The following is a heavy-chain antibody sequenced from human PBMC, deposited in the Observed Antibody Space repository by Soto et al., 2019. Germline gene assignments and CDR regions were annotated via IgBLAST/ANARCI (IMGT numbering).Heavy chain of an antibody. CDR2: INPNSGGT. D-gene: IGHD3-3*01. J-gene: IGHJ3*02. Sequence: ASVKVSCKASGYTFTGYYMHWVRQAPGQGLERMGWINPNSGGTNYAQKFQGWVTMTRDTSISTAYMELSRLRSDDTAVYYCARGEGDSYYDFWSGRRNMDAFDIWGQGTMVTVSS. CDR1: GYTFTGYY. V-gene: IGHV1-2*04. CDR3: ARGEGDSYYDFWSGRRNMDAFDI.